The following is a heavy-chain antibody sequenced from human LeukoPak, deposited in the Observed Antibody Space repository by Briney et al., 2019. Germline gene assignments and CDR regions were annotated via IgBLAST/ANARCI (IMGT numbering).Heavy chain of an antibody. CDR2: IYYSGST. D-gene: IGHD6-19*01. Sequence: PSETLSLTCAVSGDSISSGGYSWSWIRQTPGKGLEWIGYIYYSGSTNYNPSLKSRVTISVDTSKNQFSLKLSSVTAADTAVYYCARDPSGWYGLDYWGQGTLVTVSS. CDR1: GDSISSGGYS. V-gene: IGHV4-61*08. CDR3: ARDPSGWYGLDY. J-gene: IGHJ4*02.